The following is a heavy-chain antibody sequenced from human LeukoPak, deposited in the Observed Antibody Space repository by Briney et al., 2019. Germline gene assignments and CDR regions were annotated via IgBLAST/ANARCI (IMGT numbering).Heavy chain of an antibody. Sequence: GESLRLSCAASGFTFSKYAMYWVRQAPGKGLEYVSAITSNGGSVHYADSAKGRFTISRDNSKNTLYLQMGSLRVEDTAVYHCARAYYDFWSGLDWFDPWGPGTLVTVSS. CDR3: ARAYYDFWSGLDWFDP. CDR2: ITSNGGSV. D-gene: IGHD3-3*01. V-gene: IGHV3-64*02. CDR1: GFTFSKYA. J-gene: IGHJ5*02.